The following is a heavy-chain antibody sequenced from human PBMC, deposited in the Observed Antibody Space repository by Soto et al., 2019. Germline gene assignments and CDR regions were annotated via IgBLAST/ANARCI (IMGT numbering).Heavy chain of an antibody. Sequence: QVQVQQWGAGLLKFSETLSLTCAVNGGSFSGWHWNWIRQPPGKGLEWIGEASHTGGTNYNPSLESRVTISVDRSRNQLSLKLTSVSAADTAVYYCARSRNLDVWGPRTTVIVSS. CDR1: GGSFSGWH. CDR2: ASHTGGT. V-gene: IGHV4-34*01. CDR3: ARSRNLDV. J-gene: IGHJ6*02. D-gene: IGHD1-1*01.